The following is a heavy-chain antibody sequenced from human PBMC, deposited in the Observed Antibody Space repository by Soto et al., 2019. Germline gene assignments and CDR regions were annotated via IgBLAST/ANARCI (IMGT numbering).Heavy chain of an antibody. V-gene: IGHV4-30-2*01. CDR3: ARVHHFGVIED. J-gene: IGHJ4*02. Sequence: SETLSLTCTVSGGSISSGGYYWTWIRQHPGKGLEWIGYIYHNGATQYNPSLKSRVTISVDRSKNQFSLKLSSVTAADTAVYYCARVHHFGVIEDWGPGTLVTVSS. CDR2: IYHNGAT. CDR1: GGSISSGGYY. D-gene: IGHD3-3*01.